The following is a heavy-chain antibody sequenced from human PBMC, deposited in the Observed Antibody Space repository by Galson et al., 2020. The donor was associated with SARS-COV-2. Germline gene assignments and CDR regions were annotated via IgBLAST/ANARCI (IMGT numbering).Heavy chain of an antibody. Sequence: TGGSLRLSCAASGFTFSSYEMNWVRQAPGKGLEWVSYISSSGSTIYYADSVKGRFTISRDNAKNSLYLQMNSLSAEDTAVYYCARDRRIAALGMDVWGHGTTVTVSS. CDR3: ARDRRIAALGMDV. CDR1: GFTFSSYE. D-gene: IGHD6-6*01. J-gene: IGHJ6*02. V-gene: IGHV3-48*03. CDR2: ISSSGSTI.